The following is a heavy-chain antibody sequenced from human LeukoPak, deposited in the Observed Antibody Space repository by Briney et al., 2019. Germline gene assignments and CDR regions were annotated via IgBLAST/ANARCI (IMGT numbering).Heavy chain of an antibody. CDR2: IRYDGSNK. CDR3: AIAGGGGYDSWGDFDY. D-gene: IGHD5-12*01. Sequence: GRSLRLSCAASGFTFSSYGMHWVRQAPGKGLEWVAFIRYDGSNKYYADSVKGRFTISRDNSKNTLYLQMNSLRAEDTAVYYCAIAGGGGYDSWGDFDYWGQGTLVTVSS. V-gene: IGHV3-30*02. CDR1: GFTFSSYG. J-gene: IGHJ4*02.